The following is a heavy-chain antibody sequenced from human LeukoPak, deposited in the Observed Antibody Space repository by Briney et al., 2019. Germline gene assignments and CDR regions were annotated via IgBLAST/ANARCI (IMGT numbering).Heavy chain of an antibody. V-gene: IGHV3-9*01. Sequence: GGSLRLSCAASGLTFDDYAMHWVRQAPGKGLEWVSGISWNSGSIGYADSVKGRFTISRDNAKNSLYLQMNSLRAEDTALYYCAKDAEIAAAGHFHWFDPWGQGTLVTVSS. CDR1: GLTFDDYA. J-gene: IGHJ5*02. CDR2: ISWNSGSI. D-gene: IGHD6-13*01. CDR3: AKDAEIAAAGHFHWFDP.